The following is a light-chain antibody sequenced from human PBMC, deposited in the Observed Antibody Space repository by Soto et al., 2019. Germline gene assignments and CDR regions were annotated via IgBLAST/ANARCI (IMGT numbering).Light chain of an antibody. Sequence: EIVLTQSPGTLSLSPGERATLSCRASQRVSSSYLAWYQQKPGQAPRLLIYDASSRATGIPDRFSGSGSGTYFTLTISRLEPEDFAVYYCQQYGSSRTFGQGTKVEIK. V-gene: IGKV3-20*01. CDR3: QQYGSSRT. J-gene: IGKJ1*01. CDR1: QRVSSSY. CDR2: DAS.